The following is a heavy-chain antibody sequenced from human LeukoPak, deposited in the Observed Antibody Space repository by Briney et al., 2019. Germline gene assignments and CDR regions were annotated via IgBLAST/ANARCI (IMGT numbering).Heavy chain of an antibody. CDR3: ARRATTERGHSYGLDY. CDR1: GFTFDDYG. Sequence: GGSLRLSCAASGFTFDDYGMSWVRQAPGKGLEWVSSITSDSRYMYYADSVKGRFTISRDNAKNSLYLQMNSLRAEDTAVYYCARRATTERGHSYGLDYWGQGTLVTVSS. CDR2: ITSDSRYM. V-gene: IGHV3-21*01. D-gene: IGHD5-18*01. J-gene: IGHJ4*02.